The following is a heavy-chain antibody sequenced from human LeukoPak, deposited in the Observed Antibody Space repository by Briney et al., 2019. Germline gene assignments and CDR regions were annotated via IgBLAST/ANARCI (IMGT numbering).Heavy chain of an antibody. Sequence: SCKASGGTFSSYAISWVRQAPGKGLEWVANIKQDGSEKYYVDSVKGRFTISRDNAKNSLYLQMNSLRAEDTAVYYCARTPGDLRRSPFDYWGQGTLVTVSS. V-gene: IGHV3-7*01. CDR1: GGTFSSYA. J-gene: IGHJ4*02. D-gene: IGHD3-10*01. CDR2: IKQDGSEK. CDR3: ARTPGDLRRSPFDY.